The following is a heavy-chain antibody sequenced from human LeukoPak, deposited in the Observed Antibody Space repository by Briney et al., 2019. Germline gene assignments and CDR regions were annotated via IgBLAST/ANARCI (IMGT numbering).Heavy chain of an antibody. CDR3: ARKRCTGDCYLFDP. V-gene: IGHV1-18*01. CDR1: GYTFSTYG. J-gene: IGHJ5*02. Sequence: ASVKVSCKASGYTFSTYGLMWVRQAPGQGLEWMGWINTNNGNTNYAQKFQGRVTMTTDTSTSTGYMELRSLRPDDTAVYYCARKRCTGDCYLFDPWGQGTLVTVSS. CDR2: INTNNGNT. D-gene: IGHD2-21*02.